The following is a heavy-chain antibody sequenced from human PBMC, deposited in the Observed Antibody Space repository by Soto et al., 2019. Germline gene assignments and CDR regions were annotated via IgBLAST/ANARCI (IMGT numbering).Heavy chain of an antibody. Sequence: NPSETLSLTCTVSGGSISSGDYYWSWIRQPPGKGLEWIGYIYYSGSTYYNPSLKSRVTISVDTSKNQFSLKLSSVTAAGTAVYYCARAFYYYYGMDVWGQGTTVT. CDR2: IYYSGST. CDR3: ARAFYYYYGMDV. J-gene: IGHJ6*01. V-gene: IGHV4-30-4*01. CDR1: GGSISSGDYY.